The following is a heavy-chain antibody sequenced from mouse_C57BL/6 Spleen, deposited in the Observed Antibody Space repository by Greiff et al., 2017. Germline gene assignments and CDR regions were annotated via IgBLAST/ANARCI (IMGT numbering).Heavy chain of an antibody. CDR3: ARNERGNYYVSSYGFAY. CDR1: GFSLTSYG. CDR2: IWSGGST. Sequence: VQLQQSGPGLVQPSQSLSITCTVSGFSLTSYGVHWVRQSPGKGLEWLGVIWSGGSTDHNAAFISRLSISKDNSKSQVFFKMNSLQADDTAIYYCARNERGNYYVSSYGFAYWGQGTLVTVSA. V-gene: IGHV2-2*01. D-gene: IGHD1-1*01. J-gene: IGHJ3*01.